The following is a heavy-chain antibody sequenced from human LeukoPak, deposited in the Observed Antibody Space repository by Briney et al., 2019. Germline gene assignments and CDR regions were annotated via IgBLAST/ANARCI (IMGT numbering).Heavy chain of an antibody. CDR3: ARGPGPGSSGKIDY. CDR2: IYYSGST. V-gene: IGHV4-31*03. J-gene: IGHJ4*02. CDR1: GGSISSGGYY. D-gene: IGHD6-19*01. Sequence: SQTLSLTCTVSGGSISSGGYYWSWIRQHPGKGLEWIGYIYYSGSTYYNPSLKSRVSISVDTSKTQFSLNLTSVTAADTAVYYCARGPGPGSSGKIDYWGQGTLVTVSS.